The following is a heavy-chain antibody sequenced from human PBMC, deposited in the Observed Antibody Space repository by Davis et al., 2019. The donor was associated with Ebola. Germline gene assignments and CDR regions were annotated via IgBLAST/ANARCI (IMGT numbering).Heavy chain of an antibody. CDR2: IYYSGST. V-gene: IGHV4-61*01. J-gene: IGHJ3*02. CDR3: ARRWYDAFDI. D-gene: IGHD6-13*01. Sequence: MPSETLSLTCTVSGGSVSSGSYYWSWIRQPPGKGLEWIGYIYYSGSTNYNPSLKSRVTISVDTSKNQFSLKLTSVTAADTALYYCARRWYDAFDIWGQGTMVTVSS. CDR1: GGSVSSGSYY.